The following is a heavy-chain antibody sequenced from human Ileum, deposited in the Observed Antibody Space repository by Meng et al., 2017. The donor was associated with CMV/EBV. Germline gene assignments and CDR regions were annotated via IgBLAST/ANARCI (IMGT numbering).Heavy chain of an antibody. CDR2: IYYIGNT. V-gene: IGHV4-39*07. CDR1: GVSISKSSYY. J-gene: IGHJ4*02. CDR3: ARIARGSTPLDY. D-gene: IGHD2-21*01. Sequence: QLQLQESGPGLVKPSETLSLTCTVSGVSISKSSYYWGWIRQPPGKGLEWVASIYYIGNTYHNPSLKGRVSISLDTSKNQFSLKMTSVTAADTAVYYCARIARGSTPLDYWGQGTLVTVSS.